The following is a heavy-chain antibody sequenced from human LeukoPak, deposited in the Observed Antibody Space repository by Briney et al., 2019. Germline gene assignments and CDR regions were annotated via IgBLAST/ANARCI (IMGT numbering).Heavy chain of an antibody. CDR2: INHSGST. CDR3: ARATDYGDYRFDY. V-gene: IGHV4-34*01. D-gene: IGHD4-17*01. J-gene: IGHJ4*02. CDR1: GGSISGYY. Sequence: SETLSLTCTVSGGSISGYYWSWIRQPPGKGLEWIGEINHSGSTNYNPSLKSRVTISVDTSKNQFSLKLSSVTAADTAVYYCARATDYGDYRFDYWGQGTLVTVSS.